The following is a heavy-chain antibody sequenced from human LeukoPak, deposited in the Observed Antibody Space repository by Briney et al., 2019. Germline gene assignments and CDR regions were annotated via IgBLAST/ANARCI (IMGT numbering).Heavy chain of an antibody. Sequence: GRSLRLSCAASGFTFSGYGMHWVRQAPSKGLEWVAVMSYDGSNKYYADSVKGRFTISRDNSKNTLYLQMNSLRAEDTAVYYCAKDQYYGSGSFDYWGQGTLVTVSS. CDR2: MSYDGSNK. V-gene: IGHV3-30*18. J-gene: IGHJ4*02. D-gene: IGHD3-10*01. CDR1: GFTFSGYG. CDR3: AKDQYYGSGSFDY.